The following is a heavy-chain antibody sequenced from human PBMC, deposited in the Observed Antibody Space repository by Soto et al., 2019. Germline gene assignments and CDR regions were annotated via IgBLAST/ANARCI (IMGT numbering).Heavy chain of an antibody. J-gene: IGHJ6*02. CDR1: GGTFSSYA. Sequence: QVQLVQSGAEVKKPGSSVKVSCKASGGTFSSYAISWVRQAPGQGLEWMGGIIPIFGTANYAQKFQGRVTITADEYTSTAYMELSSLRSEDTAVYYCARPLPVRRWRYCTNGVCYRRQNYYYYYGMDVWGQGTTVTVSS. CDR3: ARPLPVRRWRYCTNGVCYRRQNYYYYYGMDV. V-gene: IGHV1-69*01. D-gene: IGHD2-8*01. CDR2: IIPIFGTA.